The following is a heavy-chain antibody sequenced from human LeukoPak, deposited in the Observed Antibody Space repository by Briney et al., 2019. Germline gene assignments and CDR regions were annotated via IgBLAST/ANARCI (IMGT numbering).Heavy chain of an antibody. Sequence: SETLSLTCTVSGGSISSSSYNWGWIRQPPGKGLEWIGSIYYSGSTYYNPSLKSRVTISVDTSKNQFSLKLSSVTAADTAVYYCARGTYYYGFDIWGQGTMVTVSS. V-gene: IGHV4-39*01. CDR1: GGSISSSSYN. CDR3: ARGTYYYGFDI. CDR2: IYYSGST. D-gene: IGHD3-10*01. J-gene: IGHJ3*02.